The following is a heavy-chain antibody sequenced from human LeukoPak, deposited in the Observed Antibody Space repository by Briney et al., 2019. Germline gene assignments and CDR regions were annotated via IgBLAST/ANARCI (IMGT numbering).Heavy chain of an antibody. D-gene: IGHD3-3*01. Sequence: GGSLRLSCAASGFTVSSNYMSWVRQAPGKGLEWVSAISGSGGSTYYADSVKGRFTISRDNSKNTLYLQMNSLRAEDTAVYYCAKDERSGYYYPSDYWGQGTLVTVSS. CDR2: ISGSGGST. J-gene: IGHJ4*02. V-gene: IGHV3-23*01. CDR1: GFTVSSNY. CDR3: AKDERSGYYYPSDY.